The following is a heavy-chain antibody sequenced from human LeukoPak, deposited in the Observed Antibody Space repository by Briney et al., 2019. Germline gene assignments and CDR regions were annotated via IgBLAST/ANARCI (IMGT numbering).Heavy chain of an antibody. CDR3: ARIKGVVVTDIGY. J-gene: IGHJ4*02. Sequence: TGGSLRLSCAASVFTFSSYWMSWVRQAPGKGLEWVANIKQDGSEKYYVDSVKGRFTISRDNAKNSLYLQMNSLRAEDTAVYYCARIKGVVVTDIGYWGQGTLVTVSS. CDR2: IKQDGSEK. CDR1: VFTFSSYW. D-gene: IGHD2-21*02. V-gene: IGHV3-7*03.